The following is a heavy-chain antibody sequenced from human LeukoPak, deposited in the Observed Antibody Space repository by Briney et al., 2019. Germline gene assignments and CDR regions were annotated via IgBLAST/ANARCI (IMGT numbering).Heavy chain of an antibody. Sequence: GGSLRLSCAASGFTFDDYAMRWVRQAPGKGLEWVSGISWNSGSIGYADSVKGRFTISRDNAKNSLYLQMNSLRAEDTALYYCAKDIWWFGELLSPLLDYWGQGTLVTVSS. CDR2: ISWNSGSI. J-gene: IGHJ4*02. CDR1: GFTFDDYA. CDR3: AKDIWWFGELLSPLLDY. V-gene: IGHV3-9*01. D-gene: IGHD3-10*01.